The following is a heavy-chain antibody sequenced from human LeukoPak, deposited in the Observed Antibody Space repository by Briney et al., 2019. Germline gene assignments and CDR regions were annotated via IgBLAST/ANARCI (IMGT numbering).Heavy chain of an antibody. CDR1: GFTVSTDH. CDR3: GRGSVGFGELNY. D-gene: IGHD3-10*01. Sequence: GGSLRLSCAASGFTVSTDHMSWVRQAPGKGLEWVAISYSEEWVAISYSGGTSQYAESVKGRFTLSRDNSKNTLYLQMNSLRIEDTAVYYCGRGSVGFGELNYWGQGTLVTVSS. CDR2: SYSEEWVAISYSGGTS. V-gene: IGHV3-53*05. J-gene: IGHJ4*02.